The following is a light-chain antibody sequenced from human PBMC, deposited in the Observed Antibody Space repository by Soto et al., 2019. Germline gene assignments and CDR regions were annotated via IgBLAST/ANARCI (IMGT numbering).Light chain of an antibody. CDR2: KVS. V-gene: IGKV2-30*01. Sequence: DVVLTQSPLSLSVIVGQPASISCRSSRSLVYSAGVTHLSWFHQTPGQSPRRLIYKVSNRDSGVPDRFSGSGSVTDFTLTISTVESEDVGVYYCLQCIHWPPYTFGQGTKLDIK. J-gene: IGKJ2*01. CDR3: LQCIHWPPYT. CDR1: RSLVYSAGVTH.